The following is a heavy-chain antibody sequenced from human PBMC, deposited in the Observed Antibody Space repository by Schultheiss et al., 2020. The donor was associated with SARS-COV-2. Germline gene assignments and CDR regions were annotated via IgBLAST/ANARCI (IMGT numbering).Heavy chain of an antibody. Sequence: GGSLRLSCAASGFTFDDYAMHWVRQAPGKGLEWVAVISYDGSNKYYADSVKGRFTISRDNSKNTLYLQMNSLRAEDTAVYYCARGGLWIQLWYYFDYWGQGTLVTVSS. J-gene: IGHJ4*02. D-gene: IGHD5-18*01. CDR2: ISYDGSNK. CDR1: GFTFDDYA. V-gene: IGHV3-30-3*01. CDR3: ARGGLWIQLWYYFDY.